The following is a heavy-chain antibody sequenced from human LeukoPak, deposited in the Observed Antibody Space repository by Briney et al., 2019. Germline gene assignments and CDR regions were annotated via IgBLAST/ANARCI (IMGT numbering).Heavy chain of an antibody. CDR3: ARGLGGSYFVPYFDY. V-gene: IGHV3-48*01. CDR2: ISSSSTI. D-gene: IGHD1-26*01. J-gene: IGHJ4*02. Sequence: GGSLRLSCAASGFTFSSYSMNWVRQAPGKGLEWVSYISSSSTIYYADSVKGRFTISRDNAKNSLYLQMNSLRAEDTAVYYCARGLGGSYFVPYFDYWGQGTLVTVSS. CDR1: GFTFSSYS.